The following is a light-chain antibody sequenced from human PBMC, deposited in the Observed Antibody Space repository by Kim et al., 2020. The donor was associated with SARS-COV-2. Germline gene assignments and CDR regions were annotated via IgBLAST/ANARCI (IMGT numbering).Light chain of an antibody. CDR3: QQYGSSRT. Sequence: SLSPGERATLSCRASQSVSSSDLAWYQQKPGQAPRLLIYGASSRATGIPDRFSGSGSGTDFTLTISRLEPEDFAVYYCQQYGSSRTFGQGTKLEI. V-gene: IGKV3-20*01. J-gene: IGKJ2*02. CDR1: QSVSSSD. CDR2: GAS.